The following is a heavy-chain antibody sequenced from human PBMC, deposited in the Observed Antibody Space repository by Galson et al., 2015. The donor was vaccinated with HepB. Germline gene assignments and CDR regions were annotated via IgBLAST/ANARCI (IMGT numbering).Heavy chain of an antibody. Sequence: SLRLSCAASGFTFSSYGMHWVRQAPGKGLEWVAVIWYDGSNKYYADSVKGRFTISRDNSKNTLYLQMNSLRAEDTAVYYCARDQSSGYLNYYYYYYMDVWGKGTTVTVSS. D-gene: IGHD3-22*01. CDR2: IWYDGSNK. CDR1: GFTFSSYG. J-gene: IGHJ6*03. V-gene: IGHV3-33*01. CDR3: ARDQSSGYLNYYYYYYMDV.